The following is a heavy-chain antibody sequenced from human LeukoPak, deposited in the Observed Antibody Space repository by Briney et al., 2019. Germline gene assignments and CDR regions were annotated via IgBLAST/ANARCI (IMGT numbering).Heavy chain of an antibody. D-gene: IGHD2-2*01. Sequence: GGSLRLSCAASGFTFTTYAMHWLRQAPGKGLEWVAVISYDGNNQYYADSVTGRFTISRDDSKNTLYLQMNSLRPDDTAVYYCARGLDQTENYWGQGTLVTVSS. CDR2: ISYDGNNQ. CDR3: ARGLDQTENY. CDR1: GFTFTTYA. J-gene: IGHJ4*02. V-gene: IGHV3-30*04.